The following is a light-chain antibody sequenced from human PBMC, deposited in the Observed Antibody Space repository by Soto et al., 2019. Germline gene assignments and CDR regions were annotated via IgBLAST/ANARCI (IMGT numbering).Light chain of an antibody. CDR1: RSLLYDSNNKNY. J-gene: IGKJ4*01. Sequence: DVVMTQSPDSLAASLGERATINCKSSRSLLYDSNNKNYLAWYQLKPRQPPKLLISWSSTRESGVPDRLSGSGSGTDFTLTISSLQAEDVASYYCQQYYVTPLTFGGGTKVEIK. CDR2: WSS. V-gene: IGKV4-1*01. CDR3: QQYYVTPLT.